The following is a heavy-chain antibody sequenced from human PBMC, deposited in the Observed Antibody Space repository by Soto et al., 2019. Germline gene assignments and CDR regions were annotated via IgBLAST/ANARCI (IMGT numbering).Heavy chain of an antibody. D-gene: IGHD6-19*01. J-gene: IGHJ6*02. CDR1: GADINTYS. CDR2: IYTSASI. CDR3: AIDREAGYNFYYGMDV. Sequence: PSETLSLTCSVSGADINTYSWTWIRQPAGKGLEWIGRIYTSASINYNPSLRGRVTLSVDTSTNQVSLKLASVTAADTAVYYCAIDREAGYNFYYGMDVWGQGTTVTVSS. V-gene: IGHV4-4*07.